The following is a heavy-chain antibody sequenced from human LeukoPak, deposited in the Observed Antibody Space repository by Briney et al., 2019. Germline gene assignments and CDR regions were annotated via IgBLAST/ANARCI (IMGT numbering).Heavy chain of an antibody. CDR3: ARGSSWPSPDS. V-gene: IGHV4-61*01. CDR2: IYYTGST. J-gene: IGHJ4*02. D-gene: IGHD6-13*01. CDR1: GGSISSGPYY. Sequence: SETLSLTCTVSGGSISSGPYYWIWIRQPPGKGLEWIGFIYYTGSTNYNPSLKSRVTISVDTSKNQLSLKLSSVTAADTAVYYCARGSSWPSPDSWGQGTLLTVSS.